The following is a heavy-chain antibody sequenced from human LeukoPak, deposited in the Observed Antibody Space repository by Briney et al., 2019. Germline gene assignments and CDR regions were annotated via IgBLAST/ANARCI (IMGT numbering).Heavy chain of an antibody. CDR1: GFTFGSYW. Sequence: PGGSLRLSCVAPGFTFGSYWMSWVRQAPGKGLEWVANIKEDGSEKYYMDSVKGRFTISRDNAKNSLYLQMSSLGAEDTAVYYCARDKRVGPTLFDYWGQGTVVTVSS. V-gene: IGHV3-7*01. D-gene: IGHD1-26*01. CDR2: IKEDGSEK. CDR3: ARDKRVGPTLFDY. J-gene: IGHJ4*02.